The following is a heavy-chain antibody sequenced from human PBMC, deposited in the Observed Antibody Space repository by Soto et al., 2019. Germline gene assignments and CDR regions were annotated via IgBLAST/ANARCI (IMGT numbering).Heavy chain of an antibody. D-gene: IGHD3-3*02. CDR1: GGSISSPNFY. Sequence: QVQLQESGPGLVKPSQTLSLTCTVSGGSISSPNFYWSWIRQHPGKGLEWIGHIYYNGTTYYNPTLKSRASISVDTSTNHSSMKLSSVTAAAAAVSYCAGEQCLLTSSGDIHVWGRGTLVTVSS. CDR2: IYYNGTT. V-gene: IGHV4-31*03. J-gene: IGHJ4*02. CDR3: AGEQCLLTSSGDIHV.